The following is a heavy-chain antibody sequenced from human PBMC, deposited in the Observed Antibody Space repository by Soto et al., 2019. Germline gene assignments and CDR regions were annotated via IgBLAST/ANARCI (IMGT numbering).Heavy chain of an antibody. CDR1: GFTFSSYS. V-gene: IGHV3-48*01. CDR3: ARDQVGFSY. D-gene: IGHD3-10*01. CDR2: ISSSSSTI. Sequence: GGSLRLSCAASGFTFSSYSMNWVRQAPGKGLEWVSYISSSSSTIYYADSVKGRFTISRDNAKNSLYLQMNSLRAEDTAVYYCARDQVGFSYWGQGTLVTVSS. J-gene: IGHJ4*02.